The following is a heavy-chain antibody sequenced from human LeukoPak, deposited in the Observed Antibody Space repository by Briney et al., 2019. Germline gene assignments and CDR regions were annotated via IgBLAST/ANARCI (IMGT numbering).Heavy chain of an antibody. CDR2: ISQSGSI. J-gene: IGHJ5*01. CDR3: SSGGVGNRLGS. Sequence: SETLSLTCAVYGGSFSGYYWSWIRQPPGKGLEWIGEISQSGSINYNPSLKSRVTISIDTSTNQFSLKLSSVTAADTAVHYCSSGGVGNRLGSWGQGTLVTVSS. D-gene: IGHD1-26*01. CDR1: GGSFSGYY. V-gene: IGHV4-34*01.